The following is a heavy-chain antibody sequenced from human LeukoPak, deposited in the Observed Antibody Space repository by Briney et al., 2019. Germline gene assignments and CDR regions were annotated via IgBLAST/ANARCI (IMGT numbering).Heavy chain of an antibody. J-gene: IGHJ4*02. V-gene: IGHV4-34*01. CDR3: ASPFCSGGGCYFDD. CDR1: GGSFNGYY. Sequence: PSETLSLTCAIYGGSFNGYYWSWIRQPPGKGLEWIGEINHSGSTNYNPSLKSRVTISVDTSKNQFSLRLSSVTAADTAFYYCASPFCSGGGCYFDDWGQGSLVTVSS. D-gene: IGHD2-15*01. CDR2: INHSGST.